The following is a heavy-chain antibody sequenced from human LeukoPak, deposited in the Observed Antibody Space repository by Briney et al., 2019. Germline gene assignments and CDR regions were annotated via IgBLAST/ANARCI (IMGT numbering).Heavy chain of an antibody. CDR3: ARDNVGYYDSSGYYSHWFDP. Sequence: SETLSLTCTVSGGSISSYYWSWIRQPPGKGLEWIGYIYYSGSTNYNPSLKSRVTISVDTSKNQFSLKLSSVTAADTAVYYCARDNVGYYDSSGYYSHWFDPWGQGTLVTVSS. CDR1: GGSISSYY. V-gene: IGHV4-59*01. J-gene: IGHJ5*02. D-gene: IGHD3-22*01. CDR2: IYYSGST.